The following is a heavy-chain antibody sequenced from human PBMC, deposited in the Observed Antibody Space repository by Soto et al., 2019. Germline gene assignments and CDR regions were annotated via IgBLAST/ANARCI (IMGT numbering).Heavy chain of an antibody. J-gene: IGHJ3*02. CDR3: ARDQHYDFWSGNNDAFDI. Sequence: GGSLRLSCAASGFTFSSYSMNWVRQAPGKGLEWVSYISSSSSTIYYADSVKGRFTISRDNAKNSLYLQMNSLRDEDTAVYYCARDQHYDFWSGNNDAFDIWGQGTMVTVSS. D-gene: IGHD3-3*01. CDR2: ISSSSSTI. CDR1: GFTFSSYS. V-gene: IGHV3-48*02.